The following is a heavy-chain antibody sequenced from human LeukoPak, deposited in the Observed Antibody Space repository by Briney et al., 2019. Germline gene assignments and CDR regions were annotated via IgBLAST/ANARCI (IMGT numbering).Heavy chain of an antibody. Sequence: ASVKVSCKVSGYTLTELSMHWVRQAPGKGLEWMGGFDPEDGETIYAQKFQGRVTMTEDTSTDTAYMELSSLRSEDTAVYYCVRYSSSFLDNWFDPWGQEPWSPSPQ. CDR3: VRYSSSFLDNWFDP. J-gene: IGHJ5*02. V-gene: IGHV1-24*01. CDR1: GYTLTELS. CDR2: FDPEDGET. D-gene: IGHD6-13*01.